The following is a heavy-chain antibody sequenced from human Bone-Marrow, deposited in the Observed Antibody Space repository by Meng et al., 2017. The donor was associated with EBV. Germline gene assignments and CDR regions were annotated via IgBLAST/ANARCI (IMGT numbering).Heavy chain of an antibody. V-gene: IGHV3-11*01. D-gene: IGHD3-22*01. Sequence: GQGGGGWGGLVQLCGSLGLSGAASGFTFSDYYMSWIRQAPGKGLEWVSYISSSGSTIYYADSVKGRFTISRDNAKNSLYLQMNSLRAEDTAVYYCARDGGDSSGYYYDYWGQGTLVTVSS. CDR3: ARDGGDSSGYYYDY. J-gene: IGHJ4*02. CDR1: GFTFSDYY. CDR2: ISSSGSTI.